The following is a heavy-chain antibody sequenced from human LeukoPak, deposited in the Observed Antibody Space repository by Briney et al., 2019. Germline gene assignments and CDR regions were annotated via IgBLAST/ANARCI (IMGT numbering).Heavy chain of an antibody. V-gene: IGHV3-21*01. D-gene: IGHD1-20*01. CDR3: VPLNWNPPGDFDR. CDR1: GFTFSSYS. CDR2: ISGSSYYI. Sequence: GGSLRLSCAASGFTFSSYSMNWVRQAPGKGLEWVSSISGSSYYIYYADSVKGRFSISKDSAKNALYLQMNSLRVEDTAVYYCVPLNWNPPGDFDRWGQGTLVTVSS. J-gene: IGHJ4*02.